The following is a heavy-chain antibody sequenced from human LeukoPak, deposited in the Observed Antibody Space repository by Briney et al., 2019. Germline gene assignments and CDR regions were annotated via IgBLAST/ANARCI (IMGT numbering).Heavy chain of an antibody. V-gene: IGHV3-21*01. CDR1: GFTFSSYS. J-gene: IGHJ4*02. CDR2: ISSSSSYI. Sequence: GGSLRLSCAASGFTFSSYSMNWVRQAPGKGLEWVSSISSSSSYIYYADSVKGRFTISRDNAKNSLYLQMNSLRAEDTAVYYCARDLYDYYSSGYYYWGQGTLVTVSS. CDR3: ARDLYDYYSSGYYY. D-gene: IGHD3-22*01.